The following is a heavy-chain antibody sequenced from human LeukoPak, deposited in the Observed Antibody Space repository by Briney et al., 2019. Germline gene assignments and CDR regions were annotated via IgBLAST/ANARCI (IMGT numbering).Heavy chain of an antibody. CDR3: AKDQGVSGEYY. CDR2: IYSGGST. Sequence: GGSLRLSCAASGFTVSSNYMSWVRQAPGKGLEWVSVIYSGGSTYYADSVKGRFTISRDNSKNTLYLQMNSLGAEDTAVYYCAKDQGVSGEYYWGQGTLVTVSS. D-gene: IGHD3-16*01. CDR1: GFTVSSNY. V-gene: IGHV3-53*01. J-gene: IGHJ4*02.